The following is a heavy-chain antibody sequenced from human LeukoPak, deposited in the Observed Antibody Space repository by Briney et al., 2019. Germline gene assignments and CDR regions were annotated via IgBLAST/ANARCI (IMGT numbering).Heavy chain of an antibody. CDR1: TGSVNSGVYY. Sequence: SETLSLTCSVSTGSVNSGVYYWGWVRQPPGKGLEWIGYIYYSGSTNYNPSLKSRVTISVDTSKNQFSLKLSSVTAADTAVYYCARGNYTVEGIAVARYFDYWGQGTLVTVSS. V-gene: IGHV4-61*08. J-gene: IGHJ4*02. D-gene: IGHD6-19*01. CDR3: ARGNYTVEGIAVARYFDY. CDR2: IYYSGST.